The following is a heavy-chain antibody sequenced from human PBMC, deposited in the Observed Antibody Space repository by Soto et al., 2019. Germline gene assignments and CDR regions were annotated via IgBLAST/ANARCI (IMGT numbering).Heavy chain of an antibody. CDR2: ISSSSSTI. D-gene: IGHD2-21*02. CDR1: GFTFSSYS. Sequence: PGGSLRLSCAASGFTFSSYSMNWVRQAPGKGLEWVSYISSSSSTIYYADSVKGRFTISRDNAKNSLYLQMNSLRDEDTAVYYCARDLTAYCGGDCYSPTFDYWGQGTLVTVSS. CDR3: ARDLTAYCGGDCYSPTFDY. V-gene: IGHV3-48*02. J-gene: IGHJ4*02.